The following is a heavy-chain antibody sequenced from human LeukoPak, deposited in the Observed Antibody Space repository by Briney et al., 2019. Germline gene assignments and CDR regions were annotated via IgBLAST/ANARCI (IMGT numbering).Heavy chain of an antibody. V-gene: IGHV3-23*01. Sequence: GGSLRLSCAASGFTFSSYAMTWVRQAPGKGLEWVSAISGSGGDTYYADSVKGRFTVPRDNSKNTLYLQMNSLRAEDTAVYYCAKESIVLAYPYFDYWGQGTLVTVSS. CDR2: ISGSGGDT. CDR3: AKESIVLAYPYFDY. D-gene: IGHD2-8*02. CDR1: GFTFSSYA. J-gene: IGHJ4*02.